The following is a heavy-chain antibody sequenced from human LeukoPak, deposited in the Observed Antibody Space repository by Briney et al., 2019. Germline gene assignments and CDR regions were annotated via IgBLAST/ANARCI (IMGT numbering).Heavy chain of an antibody. V-gene: IGHV4-38-2*01. CDR1: GYSISSGYY. CDR2: IYHSGST. D-gene: IGHD6-19*01. Sequence: KPSGTLSLTCAVSGYSISSGYYWGWIRQPPGKGLEWIGSIYHSGSTYYNPSLKSRVTISVDTSKNQFSLKLSSVTAADTAVYYCARLPGIAVAGPYFDYWGQGTLVTVSS. CDR3: ARLPGIAVAGPYFDY. J-gene: IGHJ4*02.